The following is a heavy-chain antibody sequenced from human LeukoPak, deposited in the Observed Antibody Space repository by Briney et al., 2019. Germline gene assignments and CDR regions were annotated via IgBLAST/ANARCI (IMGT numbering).Heavy chain of an antibody. V-gene: IGHV3-9*01. CDR1: GFTFDDYA. D-gene: IGHD1-14*01. CDR3: AKDIATGNRLYYFDY. Sequence: GRSLRLSCAASGFTFDDYAMHWVRQAPGKGLEWVSGISWNSGSIGYADSVKGRFTISRDNAKNALYLQMNSLRAEDTALYYCAKDIATGNRLYYFDYWGQGTLVTVSS. J-gene: IGHJ4*02. CDR2: ISWNSGSI.